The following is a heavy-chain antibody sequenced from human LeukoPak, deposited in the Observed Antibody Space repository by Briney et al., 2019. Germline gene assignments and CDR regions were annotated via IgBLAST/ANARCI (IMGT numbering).Heavy chain of an antibody. V-gene: IGHV3-23*01. CDR1: GFTFSSYA. CDR3: AXDFGGPIGYGPAFDY. D-gene: IGHD3-3*01. J-gene: IGHJ4*02. CDR2: ISGSGGST. Sequence: GGSLRLSCAASGFTFSSYAMSWVRQAPGKGLEWVSAISGSGGSTYYADSVKGRFTISRDNSKNTLYLQMNSLRAEDTAVYYCAXDFGGPIGYGPAFDYWGQGTLVTVSS.